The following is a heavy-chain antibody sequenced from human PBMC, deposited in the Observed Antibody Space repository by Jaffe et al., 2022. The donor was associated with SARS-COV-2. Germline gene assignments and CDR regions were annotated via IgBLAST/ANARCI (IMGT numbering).Heavy chain of an antibody. J-gene: IGHJ4*02. V-gene: IGHV3-7*01. CDR2: INQDGSAK. Sequence: EVQLVESGGGLVQPGGSLRLSCAASGLTFSSYWMSWVRQAPGKGLEWVANINQDGSAKFYVDSVKGRFTISWDNARNSLYLQMNSLRAEDTALYYCASADTAAGTWDSDYWGQGTLVTVSS. D-gene: IGHD6-19*01. CDR3: ASADTAAGTWDSDY. CDR1: GLTFSSYW.